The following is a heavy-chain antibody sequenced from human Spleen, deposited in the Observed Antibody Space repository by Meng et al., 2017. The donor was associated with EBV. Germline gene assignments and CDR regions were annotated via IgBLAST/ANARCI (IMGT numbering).Heavy chain of an antibody. J-gene: IGHJ4*02. V-gene: IGHV4-34*01. D-gene: IGHD3-10*01. CDR3: ARGAWDGSGTRPFDH. Sequence: QLQLHQWGAGLLKPSGTLSLTCAVFGGSLSGYHWSWIRQPPGMGLEWIGEIYHTGSTTYNSSLKSRVTLSLNTSNNQFSLNLSSVTAADTAVYYCARGAWDGSGTRPFDHWGQGTLVTVSS. CDR2: IYHTGST. CDR1: GGSLSGYH.